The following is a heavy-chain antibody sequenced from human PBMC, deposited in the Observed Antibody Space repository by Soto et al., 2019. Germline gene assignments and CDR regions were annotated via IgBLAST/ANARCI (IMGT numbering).Heavy chain of an antibody. D-gene: IGHD5-18*01. CDR3: ARGGYDC. V-gene: IGHV4-34*01. Sequence: SETLSLTSTVSGDSFTRNYWSWIRQPPGKGLEWIGEINHSGSTNYNPSLKSRVTISVDTSKNQFSLKLSSVTAADTAVYYCARGGYDCWGQGTLVTVSS. CDR2: INHSGST. J-gene: IGHJ4*02. CDR1: GDSFTRNY.